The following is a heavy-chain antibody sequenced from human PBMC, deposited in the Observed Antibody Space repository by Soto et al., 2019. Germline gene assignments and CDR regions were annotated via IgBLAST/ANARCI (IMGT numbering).Heavy chain of an antibody. J-gene: IGHJ4*02. Sequence: GGSLRLSCAASGFTFSSYGMHWVRQAPGKGLEWVAVIWYDGSNKYYADSVKGRFTISRDNSKNTLYLQMNSLRAEDTAVYYCARDRGIAVATDHWGQGTLVTVSS. CDR3: ARDRGIAVATDH. V-gene: IGHV3-33*01. CDR1: GFTFSSYG. CDR2: IWYDGSNK. D-gene: IGHD6-19*01.